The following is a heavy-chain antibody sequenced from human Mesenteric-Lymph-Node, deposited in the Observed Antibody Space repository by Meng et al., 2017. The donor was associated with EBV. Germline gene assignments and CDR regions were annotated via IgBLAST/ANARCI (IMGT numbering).Heavy chain of an antibody. Sequence: DGHMVGSGGGLVKPGDALRLSCAASGFAFSSYSMHWVRQAPGKGLEWVSSITNNGNYIYYADSVKGRFIISRDNAKNSLYLQMNSLRADDTAIYYCASPTAIGYWGQGTLVTVSS. CDR3: ASPTAIGY. CDR2: ITNNGNYI. CDR1: GFAFSSYS. J-gene: IGHJ4*02. V-gene: IGHV3-21*01. D-gene: IGHD4-11*01.